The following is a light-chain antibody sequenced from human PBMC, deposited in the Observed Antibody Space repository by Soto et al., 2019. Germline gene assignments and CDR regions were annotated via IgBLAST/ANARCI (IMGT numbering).Light chain of an antibody. CDR2: KAS. Sequence: DIQMTQSPSTLSASVGERVTITCRASQSISNWLAWYQQKPGKAPKLLIYKASSLESGVPSRFSGSGSGTEFTLTISSLQPDDFAAYYCQHYNNYPLTFGPGTKVDIK. V-gene: IGKV1-5*03. CDR3: QHYNNYPLT. J-gene: IGKJ3*01. CDR1: QSISNW.